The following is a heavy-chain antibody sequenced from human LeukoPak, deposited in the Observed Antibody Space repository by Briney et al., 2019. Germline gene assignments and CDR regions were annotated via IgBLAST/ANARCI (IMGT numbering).Heavy chain of an antibody. D-gene: IGHD2-15*01. CDR1: GFTFSTYG. Sequence: GGSLRLSCAASGFTFSTYGMHWVRQAPGKGLEWVAVISYDGSNKYYADSVKGRFTISRDNSKNTLYLQMNSLRAEDTAVYYCAKDFSPSRFCSGGSCYYYYYYMDVWGKGTTVTVSS. V-gene: IGHV3-30*18. J-gene: IGHJ6*03. CDR2: ISYDGSNK. CDR3: AKDFSPSRFCSGGSCYYYYYYMDV.